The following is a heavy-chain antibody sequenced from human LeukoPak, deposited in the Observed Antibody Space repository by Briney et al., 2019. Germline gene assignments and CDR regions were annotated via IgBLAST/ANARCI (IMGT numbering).Heavy chain of an antibody. J-gene: IGHJ3*02. Sequence: GGSLGLSCEASGFTFSSYAMHWVGQAPGKGLEGVAVISYDGSNKYYADSVKGRFTISRDNSKNTLYLQMNSLRAEDTAVYYCARVRSVGGNPHAFNIWGQGTMVTVSS. CDR2: ISYDGSNK. CDR3: ARVRSVGGNPHAFNI. CDR1: GFTFSSYA. V-gene: IGHV3-30-3*01. D-gene: IGHD4-23*01.